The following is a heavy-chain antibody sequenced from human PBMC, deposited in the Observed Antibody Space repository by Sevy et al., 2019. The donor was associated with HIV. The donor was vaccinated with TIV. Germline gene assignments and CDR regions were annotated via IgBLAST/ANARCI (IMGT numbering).Heavy chain of an antibody. CDR3: VTGPRCSGYDLGLDY. Sequence: ASVRVSCKVSGYTLTELSMHWVRQAPGKGLEWMGGFDPEDGETIYAQKFQGRVTMTEDTSTDTAYMELSSLRSEDTAVYYGVTGPRCSGYDLGLDYWGQGTLVTVSS. CDR1: GYTLTELS. CDR2: FDPEDGET. D-gene: IGHD5-12*01. J-gene: IGHJ4*02. V-gene: IGHV1-24*01.